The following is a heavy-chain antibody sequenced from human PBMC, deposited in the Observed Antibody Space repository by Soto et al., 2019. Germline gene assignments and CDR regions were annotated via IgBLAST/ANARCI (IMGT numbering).Heavy chain of an antibody. CDR2: VSYSGRT. CDR3: VLFHDTVVTDI. J-gene: IGHJ3*02. D-gene: IGHD2-15*01. CDR1: RGSINNYY. Sequence: SETLSLTGTVSRGSINNYYWTLIRQPPGKGLEWIGYVSYSGRTNYNPSLKSRVNMFVDKSKNQFSLNLTSVTAADTAVYYFVLFHDTVVTDI. V-gene: IGHV4-59*03.